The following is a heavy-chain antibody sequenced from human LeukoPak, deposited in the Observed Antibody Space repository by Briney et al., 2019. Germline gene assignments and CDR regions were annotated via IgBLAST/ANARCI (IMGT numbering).Heavy chain of an antibody. CDR3: ARDRELLWFGEFSRVGRFDP. CDR1: GYTFTSYG. J-gene: IGHJ5*02. CDR2: ISAYNGNT. V-gene: IGHV1-18*04. Sequence: ASVKVSCKASGYTFTSYGISWVRQAPGQGLEWMGWISAYNGNTNYAQKVQGRVTMTTDTSTSTAYMELRSLRSDDTAVYYCARDRELLWFGEFSRVGRFDPRGQGTLGNGS. D-gene: IGHD3-10*01.